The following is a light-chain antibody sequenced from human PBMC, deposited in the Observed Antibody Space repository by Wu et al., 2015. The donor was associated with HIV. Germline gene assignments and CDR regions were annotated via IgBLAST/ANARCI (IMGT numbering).Light chain of an antibody. CDR1: QSASSY. CDR2: DAS. Sequence: PGERATLSCRASQSASSYLAWYQQKPGQAPRLLIYDASNRATGIPARFSGSGSGTDFTLTISSLEPEDFAVYYCQQRSNWPPLTFGGGTKVEIK. V-gene: IGKV3-11*01. J-gene: IGKJ4*01. CDR3: QQRSNWPPLT.